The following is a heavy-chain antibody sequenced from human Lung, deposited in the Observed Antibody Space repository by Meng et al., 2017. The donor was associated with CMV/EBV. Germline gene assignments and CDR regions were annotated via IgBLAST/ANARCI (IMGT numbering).Heavy chain of an antibody. D-gene: IGHD3-16*01. J-gene: IGHJ4*02. CDR3: AKDLLLFGGPNAYFDQ. CDR1: GFRFDDYG. V-gene: IGHV3-30*02. CDR2: IRHDGTNK. Sequence: GESXKISCAASGFRFDDYGMHWVRQTPGKGLEWVAFIRHDGTNKFYGDSAKGRFTISRDNSKNTVYLQMNSLRPGETAVYYCAKDLLLFGGPNAYFDQWGQGTLVTVPS.